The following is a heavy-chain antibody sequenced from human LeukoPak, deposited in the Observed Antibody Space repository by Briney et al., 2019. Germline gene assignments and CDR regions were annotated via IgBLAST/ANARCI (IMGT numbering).Heavy chain of an antibody. D-gene: IGHD3-3*01. Sequence: ASVKVSCKASGYTFTGYYMHWVRQAPGQGLEWMGWINPNSGGTNYAQKFQGRVTMTRDTSISTAYMELSRLRSDDTAVYYCATPEPRSDYDFWSGYFPYYYYYMDVWGKGTTVTVSS. J-gene: IGHJ6*03. CDR2: INPNSGGT. CDR3: ATPEPRSDYDFWSGYFPYYYYYMDV. V-gene: IGHV1-2*02. CDR1: GYTFTGYY.